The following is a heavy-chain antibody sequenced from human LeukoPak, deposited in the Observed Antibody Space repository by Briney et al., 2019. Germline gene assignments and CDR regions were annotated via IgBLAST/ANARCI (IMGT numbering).Heavy chain of an antibody. Sequence: GGSLRLSCAASGFTFSSYNINWVRQAPGKGLEWVSSISSSSSYIYYADSVKGRFTISRDNAKNSLYLQMNSLRAEDTAVYYCARATTYYYDSSGYFLKYFDYWGQGTLVTVSS. CDR2: ISSSSSYI. J-gene: IGHJ4*02. CDR1: GFTFSSYN. CDR3: ARATTYYYDSSGYFLKYFDY. D-gene: IGHD3-22*01. V-gene: IGHV3-21*01.